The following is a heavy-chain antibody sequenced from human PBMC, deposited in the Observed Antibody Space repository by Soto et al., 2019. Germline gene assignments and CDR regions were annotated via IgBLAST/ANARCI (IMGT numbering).Heavy chain of an antibody. J-gene: IGHJ4*02. V-gene: IGHV1-69*13. CDR1: GGTFSSYA. CDR2: IIPIFGTA. CDR3: ARVGGISYGLGDY. Sequence: SVKVSCKASGGTFSSYAISWVRQAPGQGLEWMGGIIPIFGTANYAQKFQGRVTITADESTSTAYMELRSLRSDDTAVYYCARVGGISYGLGDYWGQGTLVTVSS. D-gene: IGHD7-27*01.